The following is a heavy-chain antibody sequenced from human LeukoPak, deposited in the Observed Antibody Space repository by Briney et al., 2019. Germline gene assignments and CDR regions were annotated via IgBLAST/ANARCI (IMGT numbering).Heavy chain of an antibody. CDR1: GFTFDNYG. J-gene: IGHJ3*02. Sequence: PGGSLRLSCAASGFTFDNYGMNWVRQAPGKGLEWVSGITWNGDNTGYADSVKGRFTISRDNTKNSLYLQMTSLRAEDTALYYCAKGLDTAMGYDAFDIWGQGTMVTVSS. D-gene: IGHD5-18*01. CDR2: ITWNGDNT. CDR3: AKGLDTAMGYDAFDI. V-gene: IGHV3-20*04.